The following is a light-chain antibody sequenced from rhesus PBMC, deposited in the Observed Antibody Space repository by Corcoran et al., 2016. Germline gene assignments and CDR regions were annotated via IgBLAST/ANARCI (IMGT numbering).Light chain of an antibody. CDR2: KAS. Sequence: DIQMTQSPSSLSASVGDTVTITCRASQSISSWLAWYQQKPSKAPNLLIYKASTLQSGVPSRFSGSGSGTDFTLTISSLQSEDFATYYCQQYNSSPYSFGQGTKVEIK. V-gene: IGKV1-22*01. CDR1: QSISSW. CDR3: QQYNSSPYS. J-gene: IGKJ2*01.